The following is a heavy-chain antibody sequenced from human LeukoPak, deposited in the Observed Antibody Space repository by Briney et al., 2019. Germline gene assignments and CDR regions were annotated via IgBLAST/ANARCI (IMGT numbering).Heavy chain of an antibody. CDR1: GGSISSSNW. CDR3: ARVKGYSGYDWGVYYYYYMDV. Sequence: SGTLSLTCAVSGGSISSSNWWSWVRQPPGRGLEWIGEIYHSGSTNYNPSLKSRVTISVDKSKNQFSLKLSSVTAADTAVYYCARVKGYSGYDWGVYYYYYMDVWGKGTTVTVSS. D-gene: IGHD5-12*01. CDR2: IYHSGST. V-gene: IGHV4-4*02. J-gene: IGHJ6*03.